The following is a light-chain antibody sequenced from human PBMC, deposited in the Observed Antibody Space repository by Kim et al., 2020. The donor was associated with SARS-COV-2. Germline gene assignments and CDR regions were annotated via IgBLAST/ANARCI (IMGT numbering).Light chain of an antibody. CDR1: QTVLYNSNNKNY. CDR2: GAS. CDR3: QQYNSTPPS. Sequence: RATLNCKTSQTVLYNSNNKNYVAWYQQKPGEAPKLLMYGASIRESGVSDRCSGSGSETDFTLTISSLQAEDVAVYYCQQYNSTPPSFGQGTKLEI. V-gene: IGKV4-1*01. J-gene: IGKJ2*03.